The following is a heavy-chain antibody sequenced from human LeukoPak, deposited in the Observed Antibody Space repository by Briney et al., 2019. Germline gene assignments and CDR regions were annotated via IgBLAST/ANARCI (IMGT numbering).Heavy chain of an antibody. Sequence: SETLSLTCTVSGGSISISNYYWGRIRQPPGKGLEWIGSMSYSGRTYYNPSLKTRVTVSLDTSKNQFSLNLNSVTAADTAVYYCARARITMVRGLYYFDYWGQGTLVTVSS. V-gene: IGHV4-39*07. CDR2: MSYSGRT. J-gene: IGHJ4*02. CDR3: ARARITMVRGLYYFDY. D-gene: IGHD3-10*01. CDR1: GGSISISNYY.